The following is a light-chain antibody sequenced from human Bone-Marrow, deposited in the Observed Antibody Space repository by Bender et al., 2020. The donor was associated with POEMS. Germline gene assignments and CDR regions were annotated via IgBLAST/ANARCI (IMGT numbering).Light chain of an antibody. CDR2: EVT. J-gene: IGLJ2*01. V-gene: IGLV2-23*02. CDR1: YSDVGGYAF. CDR3: CSYADGSNLV. Sequence: QSALTQPASVSGSPGQSITISCTGTYSDVGGYAFVSWYQHHPGKTPKLILFEVTRRPSGVSDRFSGSKSGNTASLTISGLQADDEAVYYCCSYADGSNLVFGGGTKVTVL.